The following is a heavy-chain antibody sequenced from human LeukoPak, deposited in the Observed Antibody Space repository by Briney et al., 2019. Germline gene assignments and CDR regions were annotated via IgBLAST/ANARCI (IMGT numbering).Heavy chain of an antibody. CDR1: GFTFRSYE. CDR3: ARDRVLRYFDWPPPAKDGFDI. D-gene: IGHD3-9*01. V-gene: IGHV3-48*03. Sequence: GGSLRLSCVASGFTFRSYEMNWVRQAPGKGLEWVSYISSSGSTIYYADSVKGRFTISRDNARNSLDLQMNSLRAEDTAVYYCARDRVLRYFDWPPPAKDGFDIWGQGTMVTVSS. J-gene: IGHJ3*02. CDR2: ISSSGSTI.